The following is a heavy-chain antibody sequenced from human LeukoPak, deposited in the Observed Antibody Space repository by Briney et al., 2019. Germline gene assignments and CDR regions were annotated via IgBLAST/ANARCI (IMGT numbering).Heavy chain of an antibody. J-gene: IGHJ5*02. CDR2: ISGSGDST. Sequence: GGSLRLSCEASGITFSNYAMRWVRQAPGKGLEWVSAISGSGDSTYYADSVKGRFTISRDNSKNTLYLQMNSLRAEDTAVYYCARDAGQWLINNWFDPWGQGTLVTVSS. CDR3: ARDAGQWLINNWFDP. V-gene: IGHV3-23*01. D-gene: IGHD6-19*01. CDR1: GITFSNYA.